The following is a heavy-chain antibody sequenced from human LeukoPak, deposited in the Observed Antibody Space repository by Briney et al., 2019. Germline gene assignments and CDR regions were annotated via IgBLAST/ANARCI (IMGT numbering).Heavy chain of an antibody. Sequence: SETLSLTCAVSGGSFTSNYWTWVRQPPGKGLEWIGEINHSGATNYDPSLKSRVTISLGTSDNQFSLRLSTVTAADTAVYYCARGRYYYGDYVGNYFDYWGQGTLVTVSS. CDR1: GGSFTSNY. CDR3: ARGRYYYGDYVGNYFDY. D-gene: IGHD4-17*01. J-gene: IGHJ4*02. CDR2: INHSGAT. V-gene: IGHV4-34*01.